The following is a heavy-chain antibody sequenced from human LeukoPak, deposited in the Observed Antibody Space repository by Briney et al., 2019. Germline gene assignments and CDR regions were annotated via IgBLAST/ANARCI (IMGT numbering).Heavy chain of an antibody. CDR1: GYTFTSYG. J-gene: IGHJ3*02. D-gene: IGHD1-26*01. CDR2: ISAYNGNT. V-gene: IGHV1-18*04. CDR3: GRDGIVGATSDAFDI. Sequence: ASVKVSCKASGYTFTSYGISWVRQAPGQGLEWMGWISAYNGNTNYAQKLQGRVTMTTDTSTSTAYMELRSLRSDDTAVYYCGRDGIVGATSDAFDIWGQGTMVTVSS.